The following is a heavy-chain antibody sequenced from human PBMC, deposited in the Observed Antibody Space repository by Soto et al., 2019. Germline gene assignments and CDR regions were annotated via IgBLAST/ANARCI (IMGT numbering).Heavy chain of an antibody. Sequence: ASVKVSCKTSGYNFISSEISWVRQAPGQGLELMGWMNPHTGETDATRKFQGRLTMTRNISINTAYLELSSLTSEDTAVYYCAKKHSGSSLAYWGQGSLVTVPQ. J-gene: IGHJ4*02. D-gene: IGHD6-6*01. CDR2: MNPHTGET. V-gene: IGHV1-8*02. CDR3: AKKHSGSSLAY. CDR1: GYNFISSE.